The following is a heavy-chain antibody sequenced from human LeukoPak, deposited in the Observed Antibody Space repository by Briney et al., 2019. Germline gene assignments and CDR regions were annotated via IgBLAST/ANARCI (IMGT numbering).Heavy chain of an antibody. J-gene: IGHJ4*02. Sequence: GGSLRLSCAASEFTFSSYSMNWVRQAPGKGLEWVSYITNSGNSESYADSVKGRFTISRDNTKSSLYLQMNGLRAEDTAVYYCARTRGSGYLTFDYWGQGILVTVSS. V-gene: IGHV3-48*01. D-gene: IGHD3-22*01. CDR2: ITNSGNSE. CDR1: EFTFSSYS. CDR3: ARTRGSGYLTFDY.